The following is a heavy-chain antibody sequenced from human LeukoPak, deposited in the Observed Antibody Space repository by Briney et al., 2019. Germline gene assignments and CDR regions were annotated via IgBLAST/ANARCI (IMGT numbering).Heavy chain of an antibody. D-gene: IGHD3-16*02. Sequence: SMKVSCKASGGTFSSYAISWVRQAPGQGLEWMGGIIPIFGTANYAQKFQGRVTITADKSTSTAYMELSSLRSEDTAVYYCAIDNYDYVWGSYRYTPSVDYWGQGTLVTVSS. J-gene: IGHJ4*02. CDR1: GGTFSSYA. CDR2: IIPIFGTA. CDR3: AIDNYDYVWGSYRYTPSVDY. V-gene: IGHV1-69*06.